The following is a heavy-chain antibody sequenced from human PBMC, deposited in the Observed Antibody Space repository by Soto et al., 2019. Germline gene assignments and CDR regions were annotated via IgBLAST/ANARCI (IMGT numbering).Heavy chain of an antibody. CDR2: ISGSGGST. D-gene: IGHD3-9*01. Sequence: GGSLRLSCAASGFTFSSYAMSWVRQAPGKGLEWVSAISGSGGSTYYADSVKGRFTISRDNSKNTLYLQMNSLRAEDTAVYYCANAYDILNYFDYWGQGTLVTVSS. CDR1: GFTFSSYA. V-gene: IGHV3-23*01. J-gene: IGHJ4*02. CDR3: ANAYDILNYFDY.